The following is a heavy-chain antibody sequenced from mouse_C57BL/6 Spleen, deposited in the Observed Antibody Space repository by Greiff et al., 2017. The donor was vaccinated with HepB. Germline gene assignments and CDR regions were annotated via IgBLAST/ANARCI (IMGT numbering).Heavy chain of an antibody. CDR1: GFTFSSYA. J-gene: IGHJ1*03. Sequence: VQLKESGGGLVKPGGSLKLSCAASGFTFSSYAMSWVRQTPEKRLEWVATISDGGSYTYYPDNVKGRFTISRDNAKNNLYLQMSHLKSEDTAMYYCARPYGNFGYFDVWGTGTTVTVSS. CDR2: ISDGGSYT. V-gene: IGHV5-4*01. D-gene: IGHD2-1*01. CDR3: ARPYGNFGYFDV.